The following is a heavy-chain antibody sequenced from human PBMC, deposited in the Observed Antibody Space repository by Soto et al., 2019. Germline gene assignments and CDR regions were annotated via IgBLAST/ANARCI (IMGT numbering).Heavy chain of an antibody. Sequence: EVQLLESGGGLVQPGGSLRLSCAASGFTFSSYAMSWVRQAPGKGLEWVSAISGSGGSTYYADSVKGRFTISRDNSKNTLYLQMNSLRAEDTAVYYCAKAGVMGSGSYWMEKGGSGHWYFDLWGRGTLVTVSS. D-gene: IGHD3-10*01. CDR3: AKAGVMGSGSYWMEKGGSGHWYFDL. J-gene: IGHJ2*01. CDR1: GFTFSSYA. CDR2: ISGSGGST. V-gene: IGHV3-23*01.